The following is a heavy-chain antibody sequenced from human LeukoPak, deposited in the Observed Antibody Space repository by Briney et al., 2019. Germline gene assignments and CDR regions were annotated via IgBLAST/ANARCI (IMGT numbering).Heavy chain of an antibody. V-gene: IGHV1-69*05. Sequence: SVKVSCEASGGTFSSYAISWVRQAPGQGLEWMGGIIPIFGTANYAQTFQGRVTITTDESTSTAYMELSSLRSEDTAVYYCARDLIGNWQSPTYSWFDPWGQGTLVTVSS. D-gene: IGHD1-1*01. CDR1: GGTFSSYA. CDR3: ARDLIGNWQSPTYSWFDP. J-gene: IGHJ5*02. CDR2: IIPIFGTA.